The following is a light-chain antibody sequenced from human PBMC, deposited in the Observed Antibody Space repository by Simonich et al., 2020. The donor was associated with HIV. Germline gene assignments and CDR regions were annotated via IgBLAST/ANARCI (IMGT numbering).Light chain of an antibody. Sequence: NFMLTQPHSVSESPGKTVTISCTRSSGSIASNYGQWYQQRPGSSPTTVIYEDNQRPPGVPDRVSGSIDSSSNSAPLTISGLKTEDEADYYCQSYDSSNHVIFGGGTKLTVL. CDR1: SGSIASNY. CDR3: QSYDSSNHVI. V-gene: IGLV6-57*01. J-gene: IGLJ2*01. CDR2: EDN.